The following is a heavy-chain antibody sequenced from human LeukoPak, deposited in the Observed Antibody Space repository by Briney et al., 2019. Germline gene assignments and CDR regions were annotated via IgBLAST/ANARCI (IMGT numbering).Heavy chain of an antibody. CDR3: AKDRGRTWVQVAN. Sequence: PGGSLRLSCIGTGFTFSSDAIGWVRQAPGKGLEWVSGISGSGGSTYYADSVKGRFTISRDNSKNTLYLQMNSLRVEDTAVYYCAKDRGRTWVQVANWGQGTLVTVSS. CDR2: ISGSGGST. D-gene: IGHD2-15*01. CDR1: GFTFSSDA. J-gene: IGHJ4*02. V-gene: IGHV3-23*01.